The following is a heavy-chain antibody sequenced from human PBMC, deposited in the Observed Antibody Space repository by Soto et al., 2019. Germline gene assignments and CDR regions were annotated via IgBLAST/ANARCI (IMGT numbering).Heavy chain of an antibody. V-gene: IGHV1-18*01. CDR2: ISAYNGNT. J-gene: IGHJ4*02. CDR1: GYTFTSYG. D-gene: IGHD3-10*01. CDR3: ARVYRITMVRGELSEY. Sequence: QVQLVQSGAEVKKPGATGKVSCKASGYTFTSYGISWVRQAPGQGLEWMGWISAYNGNTNYAQKLQGRVTMTTDTSTSTAYMELRSLRSDDTAVYYCARVYRITMVRGELSEYWGQGTLVTVSS.